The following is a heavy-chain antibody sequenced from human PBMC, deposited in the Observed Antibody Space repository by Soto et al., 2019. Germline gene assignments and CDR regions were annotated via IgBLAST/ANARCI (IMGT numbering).Heavy chain of an antibody. CDR3: ASVAYNKSFPPTASDACDF. J-gene: IGHJ3*01. D-gene: IGHD2-21*01. Sequence: QVQLVQSGAEVKKPGASVKVSCEASGYIFIGYYMHWVRQAPGQGLAWMGWFNPNSGGANYAQKFQGRVTMTRDTAISNVYLEMSSLRSDDTARYYFASVAYNKSFPPTASDACDFWGQGTMVTV. CDR1: GYIFIGYY. CDR2: FNPNSGGA. V-gene: IGHV1-2*02.